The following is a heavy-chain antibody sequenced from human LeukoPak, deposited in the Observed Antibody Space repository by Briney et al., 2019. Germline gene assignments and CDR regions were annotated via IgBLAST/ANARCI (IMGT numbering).Heavy chain of an antibody. J-gene: IGHJ5*02. V-gene: IGHV4-39*07. Sequence: SETLSLTCSVSGGSISSSTYYWGWIRQPPGKGLEWIGSIYYSGSTYYNPSLKSRVTVFVDTSKNQFSLRLSSVTAADTAVYYCARLPDPWGQGTLVTVSS. CDR1: GGSISSSTYY. CDR2: IYYSGST. CDR3: ARLPDP.